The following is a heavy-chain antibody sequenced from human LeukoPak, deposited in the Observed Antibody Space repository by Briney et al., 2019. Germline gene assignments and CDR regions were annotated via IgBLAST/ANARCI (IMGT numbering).Heavy chain of an antibody. CDR3: AKDSLGGYTHGWGVFDI. CDR2: IKDNGGST. Sequence: GGSLRLSCATSGFTFSSYAMSWVRQAPGKGLEWVSAIKDNGGSTVYADSVKGRFTISRDNSKNTLYLQMNTLRADDTAVYYCAKDSLGGYTHGWGVFDIWGQGTMVTVSS. V-gene: IGHV3-23*01. CDR1: GFTFSSYA. D-gene: IGHD5-18*01. J-gene: IGHJ3*02.